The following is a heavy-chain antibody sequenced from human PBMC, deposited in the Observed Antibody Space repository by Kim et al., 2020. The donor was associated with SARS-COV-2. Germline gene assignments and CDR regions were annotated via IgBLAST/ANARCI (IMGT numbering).Heavy chain of an antibody. V-gene: IGHV3-48*03. CDR2: ISSSGSTI. D-gene: IGHD1-26*01. CDR3: ARGSGSYPPDAFDI. Sequence: GGSLRLSCAASGFTFSSYEMNWVRQAPGKGLEWVSYISSSGSTIYYADSVKGRFTISRDNAKNSLYLQMNSLRAEDTAVYYCARGSGSYPPDAFDIWGQGTMVTVSS. CDR1: GFTFSSYE. J-gene: IGHJ3*02.